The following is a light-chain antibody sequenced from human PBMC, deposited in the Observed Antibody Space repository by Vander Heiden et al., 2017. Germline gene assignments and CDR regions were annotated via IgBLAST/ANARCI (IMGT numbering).Light chain of an antibody. CDR1: SANPEGTP. CDR2: RNY. CDR3: ATWDDSLNGVV. J-gene: IGLJ2*01. Sequence: QSVLTQPPSPSGAPGQRVTISCSGSSANPEGTPVTWYHPLPGTAPKLLIYRNYRRPSGVPDRLSGSKSGTSASLAISGLQSEDGADYYCATWDDSLNGVVFGGGTKLTVL. V-gene: IGLV1-44*01.